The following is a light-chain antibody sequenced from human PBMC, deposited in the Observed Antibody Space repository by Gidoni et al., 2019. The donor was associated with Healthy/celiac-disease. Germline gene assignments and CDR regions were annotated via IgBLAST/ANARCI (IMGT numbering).Light chain of an antibody. CDR3: QQYNNWAYT. V-gene: IGKV3-15*01. CDR1: QSVSSN. J-gene: IGKJ2*01. Sequence: VMTQSPATLSVSPGERATRSCRASQSVSSNLAGYQQKPCQAPRLLRYGASTRATGIPARFSGSGAGTEFTLTISSLQSEDFAVYYCQQYNNWAYTFGQGTKLEIK. CDR2: GAS.